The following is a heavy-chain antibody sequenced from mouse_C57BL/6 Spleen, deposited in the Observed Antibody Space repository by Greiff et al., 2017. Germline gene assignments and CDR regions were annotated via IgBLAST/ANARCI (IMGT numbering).Heavy chain of an antibody. CDR1: GYTFTSYG. D-gene: IGHD2-1*01. CDR3: ARGGDYGNPFDY. V-gene: IGHV1-81*01. J-gene: IGHJ2*01. Sequence: LAESGAELARPGASVKLSCKASGYTFTSYGISWVKQRTGQGLEWIGEIYPRSGNTYYNEKFKGKATLTADKSSSTAYMELRSLTSEDSAVYFCARGGDYGNPFDYWGQGTTLTVSS. CDR2: IYPRSGNT.